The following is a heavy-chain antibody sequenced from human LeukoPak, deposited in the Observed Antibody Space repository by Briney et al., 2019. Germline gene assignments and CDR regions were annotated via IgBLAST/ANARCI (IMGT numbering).Heavy chain of an antibody. Sequence: GESLKISCKGSGYTFTNFWIGWVRQMPGEGLEWMGIIYPGDSDTRYSPSFQGQVTISADKSISTAYLQWSSLKASDTAMYYCARRRKEGVDYWGQGTLVTVSS. V-gene: IGHV5-51*01. CDR3: ARRRKEGVDY. J-gene: IGHJ4*02. CDR2: IYPGDSDT. CDR1: GYTFTNFW.